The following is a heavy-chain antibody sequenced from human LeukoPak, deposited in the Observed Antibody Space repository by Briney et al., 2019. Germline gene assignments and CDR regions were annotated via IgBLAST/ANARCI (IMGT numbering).Heavy chain of an antibody. V-gene: IGHV4-38-2*01. Sequence: SETLSLTCVVSGYSISNDYYWGWIRQPPGKGLEWIGTINHSGGSYYNPSLKSRVTILVDTSKNQFSLKLSSVTAADTAVYYCAKAGTTGIHHWFDPWGQGNLVTVSS. CDR3: AKAGTTGIHHWFDP. CDR2: INHSGGS. J-gene: IGHJ5*02. CDR1: GYSISNDYY. D-gene: IGHD1-1*01.